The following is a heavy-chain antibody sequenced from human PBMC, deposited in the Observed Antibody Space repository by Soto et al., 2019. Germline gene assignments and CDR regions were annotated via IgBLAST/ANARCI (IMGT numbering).Heavy chain of an antibody. V-gene: IGHV3-33*01. CDR2: IWYDGSNK. CDR1: GFTFSSYG. D-gene: IGHD3-9*01. J-gene: IGHJ4*02. Sequence: QVQLVESGGGVVQPGRSLRLSCAASGFTFSSYGMHWVRQAPGKGLEWVAVIWYDGSNKYYADSVKGRFTISRDNSKNTLYLQMNSLRAEDTAVYYCASNRLRYFDWPHYWGQGTLVTVSS. CDR3: ASNRLRYFDWPHY.